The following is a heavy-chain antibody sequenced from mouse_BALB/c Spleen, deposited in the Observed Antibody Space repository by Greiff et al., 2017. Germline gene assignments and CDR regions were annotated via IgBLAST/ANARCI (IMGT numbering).Heavy chain of an antibody. CDR3: ARSQYGNLAWFAY. CDR1: GDSITSGY. CDR2: ISYSGST. V-gene: IGHV3-8*02. J-gene: IGHJ3*01. D-gene: IGHD2-10*02. Sequence: EVQLQESGPGLVKPSQSLSLTCSVTGDSITSGYWNWIRKFPGNKLEYMGYISYSGSTYYNPSLKSRISITRDTSKNQYYLQLNSVTTEDTATYYCARSQYGNLAWFAYWGQGTLVTVSA.